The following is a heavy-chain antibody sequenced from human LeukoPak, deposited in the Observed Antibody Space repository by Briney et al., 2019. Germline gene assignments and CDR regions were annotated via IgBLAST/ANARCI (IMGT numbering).Heavy chain of an antibody. Sequence: GGSLRLSCVVSGLTFSGHNMNWDRQAPGKRLEWVSYISSGSSTIYYADSVKGRFTISRDNAKNSLYLQVNSLRAEDTAMYYCTRDTVIRGVAYPNDYWGQGTLVTVSS. J-gene: IGHJ4*02. CDR2: ISSGSSTI. D-gene: IGHD3-10*01. V-gene: IGHV3-48*04. CDR1: GLTFSGHN. CDR3: TRDTVIRGVAYPNDY.